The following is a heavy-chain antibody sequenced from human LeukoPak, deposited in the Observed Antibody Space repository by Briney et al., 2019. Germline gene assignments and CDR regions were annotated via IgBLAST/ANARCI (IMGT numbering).Heavy chain of an antibody. CDR1: GGSISSYY. Sequence: PSETLSLTCTVSGGSISSYYWSWIRQPPGKGLEWIGYIYYSGSTNYNPSLKSRVTISVDTSKNQFSLKLSSVTAADTAVYYCARAGLIAAAGPFDPWGQGTLVTVSS. CDR2: IYYSGST. CDR3: ARAGLIAAAGPFDP. D-gene: IGHD6-13*01. J-gene: IGHJ5*02. V-gene: IGHV4-59*01.